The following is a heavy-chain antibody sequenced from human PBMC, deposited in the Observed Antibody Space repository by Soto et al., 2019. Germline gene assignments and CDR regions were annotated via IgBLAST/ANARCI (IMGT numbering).Heavy chain of an antibody. Sequence: VGSLRLSCAASGFPFSTYAMTWVRQAPGKGLEWVSLISGSGASTYYADSVRGRFTISRDNSRDTLYLQMNSQRAEDTAVYFCAKVHGSGTYNNFPDYWGQGTLVTVSS. V-gene: IGHV3-23*01. D-gene: IGHD3-10*01. CDR1: GFPFSTYA. J-gene: IGHJ4*02. CDR2: ISGSGAST. CDR3: AKVHGSGTYNNFPDY.